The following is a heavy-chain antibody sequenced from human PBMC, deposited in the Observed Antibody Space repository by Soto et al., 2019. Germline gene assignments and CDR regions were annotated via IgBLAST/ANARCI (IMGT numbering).Heavy chain of an antibody. CDR1: GYTFTSYG. J-gene: IGHJ4*02. CDR3: ASGWFGEFVYQFDY. V-gene: IGHV1-18*01. Sequence: QVQLVQSGAEVKKPGASVKVSCKPSGYTFTSYGITWVRQAPGQGLEWMGWISAYNGNTNYAQQFQGRVTMTTDTSTSTAYMGLRSLESDDTAVYYCASGWFGEFVYQFDYWGQGTLVTVSS. CDR2: ISAYNGNT. D-gene: IGHD3-10*01.